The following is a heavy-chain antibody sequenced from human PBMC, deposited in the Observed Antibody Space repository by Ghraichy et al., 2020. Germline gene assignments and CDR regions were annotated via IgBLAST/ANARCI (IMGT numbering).Heavy chain of an antibody. CDR1: GGSISSGHYY. Sequence: SEPLSLTCTVSGGSISSGHYYWTWIRQPPGKGLEWIGYIYYSGSTYYNPSLKSRVTLSVATSKNQFSLKLSSVTAADTAVYYCARDPARGGIAAAGTANYWYFDLWGRGTLVTVSS. V-gene: IGHV4-30-4*01. CDR2: IYYSGST. D-gene: IGHD6-13*01. CDR3: ARDPARGGIAAAGTANYWYFDL. J-gene: IGHJ2*01.